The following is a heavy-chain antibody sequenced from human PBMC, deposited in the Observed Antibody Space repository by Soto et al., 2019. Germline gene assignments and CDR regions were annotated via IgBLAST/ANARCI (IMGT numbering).Heavy chain of an antibody. CDR1: GFTFSSYA. Sequence: PGGTLSLSCAASGFTFSSYAMHWVRQAPGKGLEWVAVISYDGSNKYYADSVKGRFTISRDNSKNTLYLQMNRLRAEDTAVYYCVKVSESFWTGDYSIFDYWGQGTLVTVSS. J-gene: IGHJ4*02. D-gene: IGHD3-3*01. CDR3: VKVSESFWTGDYSIFDY. CDR2: ISYDGSNK. V-gene: IGHV3-30-3*01.